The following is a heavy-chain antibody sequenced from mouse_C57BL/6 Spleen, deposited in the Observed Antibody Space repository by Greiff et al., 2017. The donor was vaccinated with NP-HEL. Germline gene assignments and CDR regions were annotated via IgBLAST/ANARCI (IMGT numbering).Heavy chain of an antibody. CDR1: GFTFSDYG. CDR2: ISSGSSTI. J-gene: IGHJ1*03. D-gene: IGHD1-2*01. CDR3: ARNPRLRRYFDV. Sequence: DVKLVESGGGLVKPGGSLKLSCAASGFTFSDYGMHWVRQAPEKGLEWVAYISSGSSTIYYADTVKGRFTISRDNAKNTLFRQMTSLRSEDTAMYYCARNPRLRRYFDVWGTGTTVTVSS. V-gene: IGHV5-17*01.